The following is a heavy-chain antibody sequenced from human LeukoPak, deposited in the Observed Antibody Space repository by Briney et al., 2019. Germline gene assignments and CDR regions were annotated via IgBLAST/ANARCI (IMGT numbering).Heavy chain of an antibody. CDR3: ARVGYSGYDYDY. Sequence: QPGGSLRLSCEASGFTFSSYAMSWVRQAPGKGLEWVSVISGSGDSTYYADSVEGRCTSSRDNSKDALYLQMNSPRAEDTAVYYCARVGYSGYDYDYWGQGTLVTVSS. CDR1: GFTFSSYA. J-gene: IGHJ4*02. V-gene: IGHV3-23*01. CDR2: ISGSGDST. D-gene: IGHD5-12*01.